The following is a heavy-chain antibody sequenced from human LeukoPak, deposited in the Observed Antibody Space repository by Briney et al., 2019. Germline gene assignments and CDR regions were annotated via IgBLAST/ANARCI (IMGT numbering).Heavy chain of an antibody. Sequence: PSETLSLTCTVSGGSISGDFYWGWIRQLPGGGLEWLGFIYYSGSTYYNPSLKSRITISVDRPKNQLSLKLNSVTAADTAVYHCARGRYSGYDPPTDYWGQGTLVTVSS. J-gene: IGHJ4*02. CDR2: IYYSGST. CDR1: GGSISGDFY. CDR3: ARGRYSGYDPPTDY. D-gene: IGHD5-12*01. V-gene: IGHV4-31*03.